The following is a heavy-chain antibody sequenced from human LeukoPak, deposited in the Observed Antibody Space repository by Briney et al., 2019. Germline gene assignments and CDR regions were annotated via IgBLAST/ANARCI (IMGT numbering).Heavy chain of an antibody. Sequence: PGGSLRLSCAASGFTFSSYSMNWFRQAPAKGLEWVSSISSSSSYIYYADSVKGRFTISRDNAKNSLYLQMNSLRAEDTAVYYCAIVGATDAFDIWGQGTMVTVSS. CDR1: GFTFSSYS. J-gene: IGHJ3*02. D-gene: IGHD1-26*01. CDR2: ISSSSSYI. CDR3: AIVGATDAFDI. V-gene: IGHV3-21*01.